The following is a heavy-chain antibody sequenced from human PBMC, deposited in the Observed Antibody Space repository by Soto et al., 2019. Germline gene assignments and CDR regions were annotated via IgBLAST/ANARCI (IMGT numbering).Heavy chain of an antibody. J-gene: IGHJ5*02. CDR1: GDSINSYY. V-gene: IGHV4-4*07. Sequence: QVQLQESGPGLVKPSETLSLTCTVSGDSINSYYWSWIRQPAGKGLEWIGRIFSSDTTNYNPSLKSRLTISVDASKNQISLKLRSVTAADTAVYYCAREGHNPGWFDPWGQGTLVTVSS. CDR2: IFSSDTT. CDR3: AREGHNPGWFDP.